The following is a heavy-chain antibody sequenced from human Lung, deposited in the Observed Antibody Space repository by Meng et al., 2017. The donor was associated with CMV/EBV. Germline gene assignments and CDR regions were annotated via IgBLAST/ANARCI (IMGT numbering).Heavy chain of an antibody. V-gene: IGHV1-8*01. J-gene: IGHJ5*02. CDR2: MNPNSGNT. CDR3: ARVDCSSTSCTLSFDP. D-gene: IGHD2-2*01. Sequence: YTFTSYDINWVRQATGQGLEWMGWMNPNSGNTGYAQKFQGRVTMTRDTSISTAYMELSRLRSDDTAVYYCARVDCSSTSCTLSFDPWGQGTLVTVSS. CDR1: YTFTSYD.